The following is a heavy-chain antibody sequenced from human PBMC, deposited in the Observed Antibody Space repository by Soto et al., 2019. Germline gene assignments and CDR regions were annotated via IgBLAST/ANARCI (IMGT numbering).Heavy chain of an antibody. Sequence: SVKVSCKASGYTFTSYGISWVRQAPGQGLEWMGWISAYNGNTNYAQKLQGRVTMTTDTSTSTAYMELRSLRSDDTAVYYCARDGPSMVRLFTSRRRLYVMAVWAQGTTAPVS. D-gene: IGHD3-10*01. CDR2: ISAYNGNT. J-gene: IGHJ6*02. CDR1: GYTFTSYG. V-gene: IGHV1-18*04. CDR3: ARDGPSMVRLFTSRRRLYVMAV.